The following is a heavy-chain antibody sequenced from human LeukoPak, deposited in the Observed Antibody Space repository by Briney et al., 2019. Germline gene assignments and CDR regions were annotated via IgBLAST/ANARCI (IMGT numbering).Heavy chain of an antibody. J-gene: IGHJ4*02. CDR2: IYYSGST. CDR3: ARTKRGIAARLRGINYYFDY. Sequence: PSETLSLTCTVSGGCISSYYWSWIRQPPGKGLEWVGYIYYSGSTNYNPSRKSRVTIAVDTSKNQFALKLSSVTAADTAVYYCARTKRGIAARLRGINYYFDYWGQGTLVTVSS. V-gene: IGHV4-59*01. D-gene: IGHD6-6*01. CDR1: GGCISSYY.